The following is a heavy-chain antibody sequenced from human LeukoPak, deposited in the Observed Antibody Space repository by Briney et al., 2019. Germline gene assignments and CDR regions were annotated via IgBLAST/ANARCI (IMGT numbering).Heavy chain of an antibody. V-gene: IGHV1-2*02. CDR1: GGTFSSYA. CDR2: INPNSGGT. Sequence: ASVKVSCKASGGTFSSYAISWVRQAPGQRLEWMGWINPNSGGTTYAPKFRGRVTMTRDTSTSTLYMELSNLRSDDTAVYYCAREREGLYDILTGYFAYWGQGTLVTVSS. CDR3: AREREGLYDILTGYFAY. D-gene: IGHD3-9*01. J-gene: IGHJ4*02.